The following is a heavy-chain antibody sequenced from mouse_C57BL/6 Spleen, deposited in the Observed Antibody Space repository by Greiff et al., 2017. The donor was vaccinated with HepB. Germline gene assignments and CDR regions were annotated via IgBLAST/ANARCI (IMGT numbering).Heavy chain of an antibody. Sequence: VKLMESGPGLVAPSQSLSITCTVSGFSFTSYAISWVRQPPGKGLEWLGVIWTGGGTNYNSALKSRLSISKDNSKSQVFLKMNSLQTDDTARYYCARGIELRRHWYFDVWGTGTTVTVSS. J-gene: IGHJ1*03. CDR3: ARGIELRRHWYFDV. CDR2: IWTGGGT. D-gene: IGHD1-2*01. V-gene: IGHV2-9-1*01. CDR1: GFSFTSYA.